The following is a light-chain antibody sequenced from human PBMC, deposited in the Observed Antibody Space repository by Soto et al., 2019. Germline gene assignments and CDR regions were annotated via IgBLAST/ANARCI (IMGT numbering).Light chain of an antibody. V-gene: IGLV1-40*01. Sequence: QSVLTQPPSVSGAPGQRITISCTGSSSNIGAGYDVHWYQQLPGTAPKLLIYGNSNRPSGVPDRFSGSKSGTSASLAITGFQVEDEADYYCQSYDSSLSGYVVFGGGTKLTVL. CDR2: GNS. CDR1: SSNIGAGYD. J-gene: IGLJ2*01. CDR3: QSYDSSLSGYVV.